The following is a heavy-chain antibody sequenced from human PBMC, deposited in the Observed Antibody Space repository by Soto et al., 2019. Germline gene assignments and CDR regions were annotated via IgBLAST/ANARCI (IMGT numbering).Heavy chain of an antibody. CDR3: ARDTGAENTFYYYYGMDV. J-gene: IGHJ6*02. CDR1: GGSFSGYY. CDR2: INHSGST. Sequence: SETLSLPCAVYGGSFSGYYWSWIRQPPGKGLEWIGEINHSGSTNYNPSLKSRVTISVDTSKKQLSLKLSSVTAADTAVYYCARDTGAENTFYYYYGMDVCGQGTMVTLSS. D-gene: IGHD7-27*01. V-gene: IGHV4-34*01.